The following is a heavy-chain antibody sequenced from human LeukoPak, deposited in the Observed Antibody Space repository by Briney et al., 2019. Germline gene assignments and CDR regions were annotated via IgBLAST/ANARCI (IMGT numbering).Heavy chain of an antibody. Sequence: ASVRVSCKASGYTFSIYGFSWVRQAPGQGLEWMGWISAYNGNTNYAQKLQGRVTMTTDTSTSTAYMELRSLRSDDTAVYYCARESVGASNFDYWGQGTLVTVSS. V-gene: IGHV1-18*01. CDR1: GYTFSIYG. D-gene: IGHD1-26*01. CDR2: ISAYNGNT. CDR3: ARESVGASNFDY. J-gene: IGHJ4*02.